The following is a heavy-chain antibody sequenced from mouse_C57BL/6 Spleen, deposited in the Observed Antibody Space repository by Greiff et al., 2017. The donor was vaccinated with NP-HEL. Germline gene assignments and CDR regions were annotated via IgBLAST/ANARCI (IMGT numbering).Heavy chain of an antibody. J-gene: IGHJ2*01. CDR2: ISGGGGNT. D-gene: IGHD2-2*01. CDR3: ARTYGYDFDY. Sequence: EVMLVESGGGLVKPGGSLKLSCAASGFTFSSYTMSWVRQTPEKRLEWVATISGGGGNTYYPDSVKGRFTISRDNAKNTLYLQMSSLGSEDTALYYCARTYGYDFDYWGQGTTLTVSS. V-gene: IGHV5-9*01. CDR1: GFTFSSYT.